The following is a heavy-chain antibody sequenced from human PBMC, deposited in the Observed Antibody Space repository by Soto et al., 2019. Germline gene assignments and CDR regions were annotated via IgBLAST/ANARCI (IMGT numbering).Heavy chain of an antibody. D-gene: IGHD3-9*01. J-gene: IGHJ4*02. Sequence: TGGSLRLSCAASGFTFSSYAMSWVRPATGKGLERVSAISGSGGCTYYADSVKGRLTISRDNSKNTLYLQMNSLRAEDTAVYYCAKRLAYYDILTGYSHNGAFDYWGQGTLVTVSS. V-gene: IGHV3-23*01. CDR3: AKRLAYYDILTGYSHNGAFDY. CDR2: ISGSGGCT. CDR1: GFTFSSYA.